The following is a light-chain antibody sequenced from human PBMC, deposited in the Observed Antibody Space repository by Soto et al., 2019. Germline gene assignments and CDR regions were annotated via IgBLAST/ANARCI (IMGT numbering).Light chain of an antibody. CDR3: ISYTGTSTLVV. CDR1: SSDVGGSNY. V-gene: IGLV2-14*01. Sequence: QSALTQPASVSGSPGQSITISCTGTSSDVGGSNYVSWYQQHPGKAPKLIIYGVNNRPSGVSTRFSGSKSGNKASLTISGLQAEDEADYYCISYTGTSTLVVFGGGTKLTVL. J-gene: IGLJ2*01. CDR2: GVN.